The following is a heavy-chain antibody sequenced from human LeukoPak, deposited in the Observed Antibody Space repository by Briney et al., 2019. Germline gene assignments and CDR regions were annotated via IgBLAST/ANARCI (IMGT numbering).Heavy chain of an antibody. CDR3: ARGSSGWYSIDY. D-gene: IGHD6-19*01. J-gene: IGHJ4*02. CDR2: IYSSGST. Sequence: SETLSLTCTVSGGSTNNYYWSWIRQPAGKGLEWIGRIYSSGSTNYNPSLQSRVTMSVDTSKNQFSLKLSSVTAADTAVYYCARGSSGWYSIDYWGQGTLVTVSS. CDR1: GGSTNNYY. V-gene: IGHV4-4*07.